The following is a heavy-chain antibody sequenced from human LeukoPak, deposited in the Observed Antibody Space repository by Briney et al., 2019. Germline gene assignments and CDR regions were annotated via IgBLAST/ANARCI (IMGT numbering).Heavy chain of an antibody. J-gene: IGHJ4*02. V-gene: IGHV4-38-2*02. CDR1: GYSISSGYY. CDR3: ASIGSGSYYKGNFDY. Sequence: SETLSLTCTVSGYSISSGYYWAWIRQPPGQGLEWIGSIYHSGSTYYNPSLKSRVTISVDASKNQFSLKLSSVTAADTAVYYCASIGSGSYYKGNFDYWGQGTLVTVSS. D-gene: IGHD3-10*01. CDR2: IYHSGST.